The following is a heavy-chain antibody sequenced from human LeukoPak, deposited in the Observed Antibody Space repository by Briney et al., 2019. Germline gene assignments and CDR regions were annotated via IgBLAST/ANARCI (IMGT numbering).Heavy chain of an antibody. CDR3: ARVYSSSWYLGY. V-gene: IGHV3-53*01. CDR2: IYSGGST. Sequence: GGSLRLSCAASGFTVSSNYMSWVRQAPGKGLEWVSVIYSGGSTYYADSVKGRFTISRGNSKNTLYLQMNSLRAEDTAVYYCARVYSSSWYLGYWGQGTLVTVSS. CDR1: GFTVSSNY. J-gene: IGHJ4*02. D-gene: IGHD6-13*01.